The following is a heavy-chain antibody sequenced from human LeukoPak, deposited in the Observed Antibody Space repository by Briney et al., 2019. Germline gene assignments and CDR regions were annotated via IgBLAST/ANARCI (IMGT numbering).Heavy chain of an antibody. Sequence: PGGSLRLSCAVSGFTFDDYAMHWVRQVPGKGLEWVSGINWNSDSIGYADSVKGRFTTSRDNAKNTLYLEVISLTAEDTAVYYCAKDDAWLRFGEWSQGTLVTVSS. V-gene: IGHV3-9*01. CDR2: INWNSDSI. CDR3: AKDDAWLRFGE. CDR1: GFTFDDYA. D-gene: IGHD3-10*01. J-gene: IGHJ4*02.